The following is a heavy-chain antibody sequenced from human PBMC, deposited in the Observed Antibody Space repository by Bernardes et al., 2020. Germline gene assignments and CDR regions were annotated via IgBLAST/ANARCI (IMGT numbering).Heavy chain of an antibody. D-gene: IGHD3-16*01. J-gene: IGHJ4*02. CDR1: GDSVSSNSNY. Sequence: SETLSLTCTVSGDSVSSNSNYWGWIRQPPGKGLEWIGGLFYGGNSYYNPSLKSRVTISVDTSKNQFSLNLTSVTAADTAVYYCARRSQPLILITFGGIISSFDYWGQGTPVTVSS. CDR3: ARRSQPLILITFGGIISSFDY. CDR2: LFYGGNS. V-gene: IGHV4-39*01.